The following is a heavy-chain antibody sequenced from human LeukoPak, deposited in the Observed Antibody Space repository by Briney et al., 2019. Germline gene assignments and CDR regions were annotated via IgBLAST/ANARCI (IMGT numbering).Heavy chain of an antibody. CDR1: GYTFTSYG. CDR2: ISAYNGNT. Sequence: WASVKVSCKASGYTFTSYGISWVRQAPGQGLEWMGWISAYNGNTNYAQKLQGRVTMTTDTSTSTAYMELRSLRSDDTAVYYCARGRVGATTADAFDIWGQGTMVTVSS. J-gene: IGHJ3*02. V-gene: IGHV1-18*01. CDR3: ARGRVGATTADAFDI. D-gene: IGHD1-26*01.